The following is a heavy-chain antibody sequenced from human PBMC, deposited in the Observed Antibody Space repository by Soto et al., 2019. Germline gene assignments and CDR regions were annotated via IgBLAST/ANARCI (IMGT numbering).Heavy chain of an antibody. CDR3: ARIRRGYGDYFYFDS. V-gene: IGHV2-26*01. D-gene: IGHD4-17*01. CDR2: IFSDDEK. J-gene: IGHJ4*02. Sequence: GPTLVNPTETLTLACTVSGFSLSNDIMGVSWIRQPPGKALEWLVHIFSDDEKSYNSSLTSRLSISKDTSKSQVVLTMTNMDPVDTATYYCARIRRGYGDYFYFDSWGQGTLVTVYS. CDR1: GFSLSNDIMG.